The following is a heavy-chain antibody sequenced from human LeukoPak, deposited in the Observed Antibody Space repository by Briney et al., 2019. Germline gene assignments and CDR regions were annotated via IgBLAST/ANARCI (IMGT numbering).Heavy chain of an antibody. J-gene: IGHJ4*02. CDR3: AKRYGDSTGWFFDF. CDR1: RYSFDSYA. D-gene: IGHD6-13*01. Sequence: GGSLKLSCEGSRYSFDSYAMTWVRQAPGKGLEWVSSINGGGDITYYAESVKGRFTVSRDNSKNTLFLQMNSLRAEDTAVFYCAKRYGDSTGWFFDFWGQGSLVTVSS. V-gene: IGHV3-23*01. CDR2: INGGGDIT.